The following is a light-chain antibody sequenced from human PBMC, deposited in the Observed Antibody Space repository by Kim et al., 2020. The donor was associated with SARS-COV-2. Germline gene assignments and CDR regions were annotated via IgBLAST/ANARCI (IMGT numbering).Light chain of an antibody. CDR1: QSISNY. CDR2: VAY. V-gene: IGKV1-39*01. Sequence: IQMTQSPSSLSASVGDRVIITCRASQSISNYLDWYQHRPGKAPKLLIYVAYILQSGVPSRFSGSGFGTEFTLTINSLQPEDFATYFCQQSDSDFSVYTRGQGTKREI. CDR3: QQSDSDFSVYT. J-gene: IGKJ2*01.